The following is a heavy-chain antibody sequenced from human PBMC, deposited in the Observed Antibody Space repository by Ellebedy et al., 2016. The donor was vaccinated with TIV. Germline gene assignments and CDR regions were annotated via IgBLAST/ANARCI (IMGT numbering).Heavy chain of an antibody. Sequence: GESLKISCAASGFNFRSYWMTWVRQAPGKGLEWVAKIRKEEEEIYYLESVKGRFTISRDNPKNSLFLQMNSLRVEDTAVYYCARRASYGDYAVQVNPWFDPWGQGTLVTVSS. CDR3: ARRASYGDYAVQVNPWFDP. CDR1: GFNFRSYW. CDR2: IRKEEEEI. D-gene: IGHD4-17*01. V-gene: IGHV3-7*01. J-gene: IGHJ5*02.